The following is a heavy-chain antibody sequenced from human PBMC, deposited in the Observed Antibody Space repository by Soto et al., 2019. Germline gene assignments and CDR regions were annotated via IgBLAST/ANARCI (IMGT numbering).Heavy chain of an antibody. V-gene: IGHV1-18*01. J-gene: IGHJ4*02. Sequence: QVQLVQSGAEVKKPGASVKVSCKASGYTFTSYGISWVRQAPGQGLEWMGWTSAYNANTNYAQKLQGRVTMTTDTSTSKDYMELRSLTSADPDVYYCARSSMVRDLLFDYWGQGTLVTVSS. CDR1: GYTFTSYG. D-gene: IGHD3-10*01. CDR2: TSAYNANT. CDR3: ARSSMVRDLLFDY.